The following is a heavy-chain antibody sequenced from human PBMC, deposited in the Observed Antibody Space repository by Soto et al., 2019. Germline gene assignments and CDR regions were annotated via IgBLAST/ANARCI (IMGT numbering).Heavy chain of an antibody. D-gene: IGHD3-22*01. CDR1: GVTFSSYA. Sequence: GGSLRLSCAASGVTFSSYAMSWVRQGPGKGLEWVSAVSGSGGATYHAESVKGRFTISRDNSKNTLYLRMKSLSAEDTAVYYCAKDLYDRLGMAFDIWGQGTMVTVSS. CDR2: VSGSGGAT. CDR3: AKDLYDRLGMAFDI. V-gene: IGHV3-23*01. J-gene: IGHJ3*02.